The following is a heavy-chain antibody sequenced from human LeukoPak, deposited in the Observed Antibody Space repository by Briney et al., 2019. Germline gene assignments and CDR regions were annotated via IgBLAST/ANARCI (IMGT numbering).Heavy chain of an antibody. CDR2: IRHDANNK. J-gene: IGHJ4*02. Sequence: GGSLRLSCAASEFTFSSYGMHWVRQAPGDGLEWVAFIRHDANNKYYADSVKGRFTVSRDNARSLVYLEMNSLRAEDTAIYYCSRDVSRDISCYTAWGQGTLVTVSS. V-gene: IGHV3-30*02. CDR3: SRDVSRDISCYTA. D-gene: IGHD2-2*02. CDR1: EFTFSSYG.